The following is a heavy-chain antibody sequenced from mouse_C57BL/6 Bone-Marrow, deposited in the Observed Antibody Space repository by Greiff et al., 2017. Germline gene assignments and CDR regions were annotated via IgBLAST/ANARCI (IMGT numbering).Heavy chain of an antibody. CDR2: IYPGSGST. D-gene: IGHD2-3*01. J-gene: IGHJ2*01. CDR1: GYTFTSSW. Sequence: VQLQQPGAELVKPGASVKMSCKASGYTFTSSWITWVKQRPGQGLEWIGDIYPGSGSTNYHEKFKGKATLTVDTSSSTAYMQLSSLTSEDSAVYYCARDDGYLYGYWGQGTTLTVSS. V-gene: IGHV1-55*01. CDR3: ARDDGYLYGY.